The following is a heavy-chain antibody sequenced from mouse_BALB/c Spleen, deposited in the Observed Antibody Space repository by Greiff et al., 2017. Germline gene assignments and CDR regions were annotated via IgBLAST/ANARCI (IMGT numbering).Heavy chain of an antibody. CDR3: VHYGNHFDV. CDR1: GYTFTSYW. D-gene: IGHD2-1*01. Sequence: LQQPGSELVRPGASVKLSCKASGYTFTSYWMHWVKQRHGQGLEWIGNIYPGSGSTNYDEKFKSKGTLTVDTSSSTAYMHLSSLTSEDSAVDYCVHYGNHFDVWGAGTTVTVSS. J-gene: IGHJ1*01. CDR2: IYPGSGST. V-gene: IGHV1S22*01.